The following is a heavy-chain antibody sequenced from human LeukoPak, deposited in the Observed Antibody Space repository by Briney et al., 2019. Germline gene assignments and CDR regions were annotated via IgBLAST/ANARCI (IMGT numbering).Heavy chain of an antibody. CDR1: GFTFSRYW. V-gene: IGHV3-74*01. D-gene: IGHD5/OR15-5a*01. Sequence: PGGSLRLSCAASGFTFSRYWMHWVRQVPGKGLVWASRINSDGSSTNYADSVKGRFTISRDNAKNTLYLQMNSLRDEDTAVYYCAGVSTITPTDIWGQGTMVTVSS. J-gene: IGHJ3*02. CDR2: INSDGSST. CDR3: AGVSTITPTDI.